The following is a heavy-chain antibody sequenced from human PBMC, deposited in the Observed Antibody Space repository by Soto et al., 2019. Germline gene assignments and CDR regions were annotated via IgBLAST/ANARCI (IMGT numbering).Heavy chain of an antibody. Sequence: GESLKISCKGSGYSFSDYWISWVRQMPGKGLQWMAGIDPSDFKAIYNPALQGHVTVTADKSISTTYLRWSSPKASDTPINYCAEPKEAPTCYYYYALDVWGQGTTVTVSS. CDR3: AEPKEAPTCYYYYALDV. CDR2: IDPSDFKA. V-gene: IGHV5-10-1*01. D-gene: IGHD1-1*01. J-gene: IGHJ6*02. CDR1: GYSFSDYW.